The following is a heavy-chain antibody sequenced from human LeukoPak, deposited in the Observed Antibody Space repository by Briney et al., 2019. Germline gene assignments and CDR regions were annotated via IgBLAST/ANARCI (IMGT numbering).Heavy chain of an antibody. V-gene: IGHV3-23*01. CDR3: ANSVSSYYDSSGYESSYYGMDV. CDR1: SSSSNY. D-gene: IGHD3-22*01. J-gene: IGHJ6*02. CDR2: ISGSGGST. Sequence: SSSSNYWGWVRQAPGKGLEWVSAISGSGGSTYYADSVKGRFTISRDSSKNTLYLQMNSLRAEDTAVYYCANSVSSYYDSSGYESSYYGMDVWGQGTTVTVSS.